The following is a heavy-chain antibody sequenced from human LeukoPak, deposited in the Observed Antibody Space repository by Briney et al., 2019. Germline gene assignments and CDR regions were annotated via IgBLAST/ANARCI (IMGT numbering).Heavy chain of an antibody. V-gene: IGHV4-34*01. CDR1: GGSFSGYY. Sequence: SETLSLTCAVYGGSFSGYYWSWIRQPPGKWLEWIGEINHSGSTNYNPSLKSRVTISVDTSKNQFSLKLSSVTAADTAVYYCARGWGTGTPFDYWGQGTLVTVSS. J-gene: IGHJ4*02. CDR2: INHSGST. CDR3: ARGWGTGTPFDY. D-gene: IGHD1-1*01.